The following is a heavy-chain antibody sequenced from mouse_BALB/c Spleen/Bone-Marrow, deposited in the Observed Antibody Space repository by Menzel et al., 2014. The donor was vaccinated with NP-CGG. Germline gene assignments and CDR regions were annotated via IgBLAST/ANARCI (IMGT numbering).Heavy chain of an antibody. J-gene: IGHJ4*01. Sequence: EVQLVESGGGLVQPGGSRKLSCAASGFTFSTFGMHWVRQAPEKGLEWIAYISSGSSTICYADTVKGRFTISRDNPKNTLFLQMTSLRSEDTAMYYCARKGNFHYYGYYDMDYWGQGTSVTVSS. CDR3: ARKGNFHYYGYYDMDY. V-gene: IGHV5-17*02. CDR2: ISSGSSTI. CDR1: GFTFSTFG. D-gene: IGHD1-2*01.